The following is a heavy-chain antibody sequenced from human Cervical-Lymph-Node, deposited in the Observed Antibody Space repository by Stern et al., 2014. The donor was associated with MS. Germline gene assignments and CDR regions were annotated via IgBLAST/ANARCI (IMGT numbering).Heavy chain of an antibody. CDR2: IYWDDDK. J-gene: IGHJ4*02. CDR3: APLTTERFYFDS. D-gene: IGHD5-24*01. V-gene: IGHV2-5*02. Sequence: QVTFQESGPTLVKPTQTLTLTCTFSGFSLSTSGMSVGWIRQPPGKALEWLALIYWDDDKRYSPSLKSRLTITKDTSKNQVVLTMSNMDPVDTATYFCAPLTTERFYFDSWGQGTLATVSS. CDR1: GFSLSTSGMS.